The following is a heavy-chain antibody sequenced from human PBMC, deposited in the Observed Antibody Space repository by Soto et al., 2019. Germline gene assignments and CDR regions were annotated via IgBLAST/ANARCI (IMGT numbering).Heavy chain of an antibody. J-gene: IGHJ4*02. Sequence: EVQLLESGGGLVQPGGSLRLSCAASGFTFSNYAMNWVRQAPGKGLEWVSTISSSSGSTYYADSVKGRFTISRDNSKNLLYLEVNSLRGDDTAVYYCAKVGSERYSGEQSDCWGQGTLVTISS. CDR2: ISSSSGST. D-gene: IGHD5-12*01. CDR3: AKVGSERYSGEQSDC. V-gene: IGHV3-23*01. CDR1: GFTFSNYA.